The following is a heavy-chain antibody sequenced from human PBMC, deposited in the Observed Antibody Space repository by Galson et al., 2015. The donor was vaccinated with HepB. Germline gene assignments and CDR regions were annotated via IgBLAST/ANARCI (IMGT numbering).Heavy chain of an antibody. CDR1: GGTFSSYT. D-gene: IGHD2-21*01. J-gene: IGHJ4*02. Sequence: SVKVSCKASGGTFSSYTISWVRQAPGQGLEWMGRIIPILGIANYAQKFQGRVTITADKSTSTAYMELSSLRSEDTAVYYCARSPSVVASAWTFDYWGQGTLVTVSS. CDR3: ARSPSVVASAWTFDY. CDR2: IIPILGIA. V-gene: IGHV1-69*02.